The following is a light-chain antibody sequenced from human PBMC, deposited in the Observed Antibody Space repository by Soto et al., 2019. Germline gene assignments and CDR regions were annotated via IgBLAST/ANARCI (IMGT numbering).Light chain of an antibody. Sequence: DIQMTQSPSTLSASVGDRVTITCRASQSISSWLAWYQQKPGKAPNVLIYKTSSLESGVPSRLSGSRSGTELTLTVNSLQPDDFATYYCQQYDSYPLPFGGGTKVEIK. V-gene: IGKV1-5*03. CDR3: QQYDSYPLP. CDR1: QSISSW. CDR2: KTS. J-gene: IGKJ4*01.